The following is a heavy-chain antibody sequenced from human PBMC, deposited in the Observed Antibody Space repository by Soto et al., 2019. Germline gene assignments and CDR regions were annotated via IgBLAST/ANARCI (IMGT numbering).Heavy chain of an antibody. CDR3: ARYCSGGSCKARYAFDI. J-gene: IGHJ3*02. CDR1: GYTFTGYY. Sequence: ASVEVSCKASGYTFTGYYMHWVRQAPGQGLEWMGWINPNSGGTNYAQKFQGRVTMTRDTSISTAYMELSRLRSDDTAVYYCARYCSGGSCKARYAFDIWGQGTMVTVSS. V-gene: IGHV1-2*02. D-gene: IGHD2-15*01. CDR2: INPNSGGT.